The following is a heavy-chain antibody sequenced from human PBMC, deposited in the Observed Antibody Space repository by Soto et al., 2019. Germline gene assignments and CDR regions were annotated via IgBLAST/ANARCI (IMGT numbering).Heavy chain of an antibody. CDR2: IFYSGST. Sequence: SETLSLTCTVSGGSISSYSWSWIRQPPGKGLEWIGYIFYSGSTNYNPSLKSRVTISVDTSKNQFSLKLSSVTAADTAVYYCARDLRLTMVRGVFNWFDPWGQGTLVTVSS. D-gene: IGHD3-10*01. CDR3: ARDLRLTMVRGVFNWFDP. J-gene: IGHJ5*02. CDR1: GGSISSYS. V-gene: IGHV4-59*01.